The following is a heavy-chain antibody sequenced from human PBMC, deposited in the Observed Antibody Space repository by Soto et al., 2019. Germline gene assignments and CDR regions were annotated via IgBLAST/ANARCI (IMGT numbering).Heavy chain of an antibody. D-gene: IGHD6-13*01. CDR3: ARRPKSGSSWEGYYYYGMDV. CDR1: GGSFSCYY. CDR2: INHSGST. Sequence: SETLSLTCAVYGGSFSCYYWIWIRQPPGKGLEWIGEINHSGSTNYNPSLKSRVTISVDTSKNQFSLKLSSVTAADTAVYYCARRPKSGSSWEGYYYYGMDVWGQGTTVTVSS. V-gene: IGHV4-34*01. J-gene: IGHJ6*02.